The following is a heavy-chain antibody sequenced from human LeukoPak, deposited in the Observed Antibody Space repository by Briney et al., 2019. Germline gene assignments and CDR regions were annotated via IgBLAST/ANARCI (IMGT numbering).Heavy chain of an antibody. CDR1: GGSISSYY. V-gene: IGHV4-34*01. CDR2: INHSGST. CDR3: ARVELAGTRWFDP. Sequence: SETLSLTCTVSGGSISSYYWSWIRQPPGKGLEWIGEINHSGSTNYNPSLKSRVTISVDTSKNQFSLKLSSVTAADTAVYYCARVELAGTRWFDPWGQGTLVTVSS. D-gene: IGHD6-19*01. J-gene: IGHJ5*02.